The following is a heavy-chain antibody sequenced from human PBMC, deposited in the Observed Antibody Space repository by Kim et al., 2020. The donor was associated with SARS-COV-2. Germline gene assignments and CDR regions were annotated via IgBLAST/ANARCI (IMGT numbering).Heavy chain of an antibody. Sequence: SETLSLTCAVYGGSFSGYYWSWIRQPPGKGLEWIGEINHSGSTNYNPSLKSRVTISVDTSKNQFSLKLSSVTAADTAVYYCARGPAYDYVWGRMGDYWGQGTLVTVSS. D-gene: IGHD3-16*01. CDR3: ARGPAYDYVWGRMGDY. CDR1: GGSFSGYY. V-gene: IGHV4-34*01. CDR2: INHSGST. J-gene: IGHJ4*02.